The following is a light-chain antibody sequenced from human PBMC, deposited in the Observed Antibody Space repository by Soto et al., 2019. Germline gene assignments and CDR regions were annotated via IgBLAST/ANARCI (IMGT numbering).Light chain of an antibody. CDR1: SSDIGGYNY. J-gene: IGLJ1*01. CDR3: SSYTSRSTLYV. CDR2: EVT. Sequence: SVLTQPASVSGSPGQSITVSCTGTSSDIGGYNYVSWYQQHPGKAPKLMVYEVTNRPSGVSDRFSGSKSGNTASLIISGLQADDEGYYYCSSYTSRSTLYVFGTGTKVTVL. V-gene: IGLV2-14*01.